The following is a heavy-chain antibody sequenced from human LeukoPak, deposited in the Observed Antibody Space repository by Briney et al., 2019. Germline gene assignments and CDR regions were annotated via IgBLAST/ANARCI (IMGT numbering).Heavy chain of an antibody. CDR1: GFTFSSYS. CDR3: ARGLCSGGSCYRFGY. J-gene: IGHJ4*02. CDR2: ISGSSSTI. V-gene: IGHV3-48*04. Sequence: GGSLRLSCAASGFTFSSYSMNWVRQAPGKGLEWVSYISGSSSTIYYADSVKGRFTISRDNAKNSLYLQMNSLRAEDTAVYYCARGLCSGGSCYRFGYWGQGTLVTVSS. D-gene: IGHD2-15*01.